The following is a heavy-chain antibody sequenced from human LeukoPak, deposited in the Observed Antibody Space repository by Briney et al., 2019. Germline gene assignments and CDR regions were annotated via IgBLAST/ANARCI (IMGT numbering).Heavy chain of an antibody. J-gene: IGHJ5*02. CDR1: GGSIGSYF. D-gene: IGHD3-16*01. Sequence: SETLSLTCTVSGGSIGSYFWSWIRQPAGKGLEWIGRIYTSGSTNYNPSLKSRVTMSVDTSKNQFSLKLSSVTAADTAVYYCARGTDSRGSYGPWGQGTLVTVSS. CDR3: ARGTDSRGSYGP. V-gene: IGHV4-4*07. CDR2: IYTSGST.